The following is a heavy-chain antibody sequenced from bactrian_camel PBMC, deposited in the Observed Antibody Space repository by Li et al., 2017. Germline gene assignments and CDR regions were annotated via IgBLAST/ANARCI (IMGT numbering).Heavy chain of an antibody. V-gene: IGHV3S9*01. J-gene: IGHJ4*01. CDR1: GIPYNYF. Sequence: HVQLVESGGGSVQAGGSLRLSCVASGIPYNYFMGWFRQKPGMLRREGVATIDPDGEEHYTDSVMGRFSVSKDNAKNTLYLQMNNLEPGDTAMYYCAAAAFGSVGACNTARREYNAWGQGTQVTVS. D-gene: IGHD6*01. CDR2: IDPDGEE. CDR3: AAAAFGSVGACNTARREYNA.